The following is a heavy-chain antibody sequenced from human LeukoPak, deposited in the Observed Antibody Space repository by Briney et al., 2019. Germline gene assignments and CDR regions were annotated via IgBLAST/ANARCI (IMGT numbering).Heavy chain of an antibody. Sequence: PGGSLRLSCAPSGFTFSSYAMSWVRQAPGKGREWVSGISGSGGSTYYADSVKGRFTISRENSRNTLYLQMNSLRAEDTAVYYCAKQAAAVLFYFDYWGQGTLVTVSS. CDR2: ISGSGGST. V-gene: IGHV3-23*01. J-gene: IGHJ4*02. CDR1: GFTFSSYA. CDR3: AKQAAAVLFYFDY. D-gene: IGHD6-13*01.